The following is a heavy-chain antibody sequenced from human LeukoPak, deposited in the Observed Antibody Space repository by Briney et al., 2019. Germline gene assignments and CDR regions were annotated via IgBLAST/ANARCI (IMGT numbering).Heavy chain of an antibody. CDR1: GDSVSSEDAA. V-gene: IGHV6-1*01. J-gene: IGHJ3*01. D-gene: IGHD1-14*01. CDR2: TYYRSKWGS. Sequence: SQTLSLTCAISGDSVSSEDAAWNWTRQSPSRGLERLGRTYYRSKWGSDYAVSVKSRVTVNPDPSKNQFSLQLNSVTPEDTAVYFCARASNRAFDAWGQGTVVIVSS. CDR3: ARASNRAFDA.